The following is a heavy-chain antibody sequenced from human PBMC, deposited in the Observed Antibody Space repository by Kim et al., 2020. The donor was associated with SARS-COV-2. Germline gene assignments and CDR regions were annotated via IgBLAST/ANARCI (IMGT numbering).Heavy chain of an antibody. D-gene: IGHD3-3*01. CDR1: GGSFSGYY. J-gene: IGHJ4*02. CDR2: INHSGST. CDR3: ARAPSGSYDFWSGYYFVTGAYFDY. V-gene: IGHV4-34*01. Sequence: SETLSLTCAVYGGSFSGYYWSWIRQPPGKGLEWIGEINHSGSTNYNPSLKSRVTISVDTSKNQFSLKLSSVTAADTAVYYCARAPSGSYDFWSGYYFVTGAYFDYWGQGTLVTVSS.